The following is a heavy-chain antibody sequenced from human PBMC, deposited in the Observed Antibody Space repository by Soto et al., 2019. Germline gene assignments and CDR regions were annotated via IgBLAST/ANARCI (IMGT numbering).Heavy chain of an antibody. V-gene: IGHV2-5*02. D-gene: IGHD2-21*02. Sequence: QITLKASGPTLVKPTQPLTLTCTFSGFSISTSGVGVGWIRQPPGKALEWLALIYWDDDKRYTPSLRPRRTNTADTSKNQVVFTMIRRDPVVTATYYFVHAFRDINESYFDQWGQGTLVTVSS. J-gene: IGHJ4*02. CDR2: IYWDDDK. CDR3: VHAFRDINESYFDQ. CDR1: GFSISTSGVG.